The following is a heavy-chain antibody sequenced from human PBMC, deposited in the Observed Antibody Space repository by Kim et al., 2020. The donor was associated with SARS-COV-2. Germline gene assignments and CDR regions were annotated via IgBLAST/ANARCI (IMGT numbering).Heavy chain of an antibody. J-gene: IGHJ4*02. Sequence: TRNDVEHMKDSFTISTHNAKNALYLQMTSLRVEDTAVYYCARGGYSNFDFWGQGTQVTVSS. CDR2: TR. V-gene: IGHV3-48*03. D-gene: IGHD2-21*01. CDR3: ARGGYSNFDF.